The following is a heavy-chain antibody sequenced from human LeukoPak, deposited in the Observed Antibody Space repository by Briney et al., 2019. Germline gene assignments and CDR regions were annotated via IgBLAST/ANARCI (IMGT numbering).Heavy chain of an antibody. Sequence: PGGSLRLSCAASGFSFSNYGMHWVRQAPGKGLEWVAVIWHDGTNQHYVDSVKGRFTVSRDNSKNTLYLQMNSLRGEDTAVYHCARWSDNFYYYLDVWGKGTRVTVSS. J-gene: IGHJ6*03. CDR3: ARWSDNFYYYLDV. V-gene: IGHV3-33*01. CDR2: IWHDGTNQ. D-gene: IGHD3-3*01. CDR1: GFSFSNYG.